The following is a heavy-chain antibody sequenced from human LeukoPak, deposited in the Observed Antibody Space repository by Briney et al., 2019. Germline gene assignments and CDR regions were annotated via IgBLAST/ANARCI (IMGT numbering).Heavy chain of an antibody. J-gene: IGHJ4*02. D-gene: IGHD3-10*01. V-gene: IGHV4-39*01. Sequence: PSETLSLTRIVSDDSISSRHYYRGWIRQPPGKGLEWTGSIHYSGSTYYNPSLKSRVTISGDTSKNQFSLKLTSVTAADAAVYYCARHLSYGSGDYQNYFDYWGQGILVTVSS. CDR1: DDSISSRHYY. CDR3: ARHLSYGSGDYQNYFDY. CDR2: IHYSGST.